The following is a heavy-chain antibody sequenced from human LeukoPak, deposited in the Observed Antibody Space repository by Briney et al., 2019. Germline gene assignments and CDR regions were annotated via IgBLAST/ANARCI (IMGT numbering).Heavy chain of an antibody. CDR1: GGSISNYH. V-gene: IGHV4-4*07. CDR3: ARRDISSGWSFDY. Sequence: SETLSLTCTVSGGSISNYHWSWIRQPAGKGLEWIGQIHTSGSTNYNPPLKSRVSMSIDTTEDQVSLTIRSVTAADTAFYYCARRDISSGWSFDYWGEGTLVTVSS. J-gene: IGHJ4*02. D-gene: IGHD6-19*01. CDR2: IHTSGST.